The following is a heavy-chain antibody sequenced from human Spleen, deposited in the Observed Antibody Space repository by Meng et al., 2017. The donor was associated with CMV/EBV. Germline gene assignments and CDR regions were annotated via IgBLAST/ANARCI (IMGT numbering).Heavy chain of an antibody. D-gene: IGHD7-27*01. V-gene: IGHV4-30-4*08. CDR1: GGSISSGDYH. CDR2: IHYSGST. J-gene: IGHJ5*02. CDR3: ANRGFDP. Sequence: QVQLRESGPGLVRPSQTLSLTCPVSGGSISSGDYHWSWIRQPPGKGLEWIGFIHYSGSTYYNPSLKSRVTISVDKSKNQFSLKLSSVTAADTAVYYCANRGFDPWGQGTLVTVSS.